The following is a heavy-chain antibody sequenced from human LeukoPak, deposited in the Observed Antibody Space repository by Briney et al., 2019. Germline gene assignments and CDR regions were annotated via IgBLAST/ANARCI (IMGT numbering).Heavy chain of an antibody. CDR3: ARESDASNDLDY. CDR2: TNGDGGTT. J-gene: IGHJ4*02. V-gene: IGHV3-74*01. Sequence: GRSLRLSCAASGFTFSNHWMQWVRQAPGKGLVFVSRTNGDGGTTSYADSVKGRFTISRDNDKNILYLQMNSLRAEDTAVYYCARESDASNDLDYWGQGTLVPVSS. CDR1: GFTFSNHW. D-gene: IGHD1-1*01.